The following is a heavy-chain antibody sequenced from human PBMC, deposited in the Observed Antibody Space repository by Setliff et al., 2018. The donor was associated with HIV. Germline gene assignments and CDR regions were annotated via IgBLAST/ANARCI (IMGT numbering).Heavy chain of an antibody. CDR1: GDSIGTYY. Sequence: SETLSLTCSVSGDSIGTYYWNWIRQTPGKRLEWIGFFYYGGSTDYNPALKNRVAISVDTSRNRVSLKMTSVTAADTAVYYCAREIIAAAGQDWFDPWGQGTLVTVS. V-gene: IGHV4-59*12. CDR2: FYYGGST. CDR3: AREIIAAAGQDWFDP. J-gene: IGHJ5*02. D-gene: IGHD6-13*01.